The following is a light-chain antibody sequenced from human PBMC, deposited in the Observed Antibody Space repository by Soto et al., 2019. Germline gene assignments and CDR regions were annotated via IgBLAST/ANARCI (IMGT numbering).Light chain of an antibody. J-gene: IGKJ5*01. CDR1: QSVSSSY. V-gene: IGKV3-20*01. Sequence: EIVLTQSPGTLSLSAGERATLSCRASQSVSSSYLAWYQQKPGQAPRLLIYGASSRATGIPDRFSGSGSGTEFTLTISSLQPDDFATYFCQQYNSDPITFGQGTRLEIK. CDR2: GAS. CDR3: QQYNSDPIT.